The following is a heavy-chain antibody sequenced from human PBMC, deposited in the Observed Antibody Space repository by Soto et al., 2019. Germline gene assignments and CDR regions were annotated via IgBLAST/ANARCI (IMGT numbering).Heavy chain of an antibody. V-gene: IGHV1-69*02. Sequence: QVQLVQSGAEVKKPGSSVKVSCKASGGTFSSYTISWVRQAPGQGLEWMGRIIPILGIANYAQKFQGRVTITADNSTNTAYMELSSLRSQDTAVYYCAGGGYYDFLSRYEIDYWGQGTLVTVSS. CDR2: IIPILGIA. CDR1: GGTFSSYT. J-gene: IGHJ4*02. CDR3: AGGGYYDFLSRYEIDY. D-gene: IGHD3-3*01.